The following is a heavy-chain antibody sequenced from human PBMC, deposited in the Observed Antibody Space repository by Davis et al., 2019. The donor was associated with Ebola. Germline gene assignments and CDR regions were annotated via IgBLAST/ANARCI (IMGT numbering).Heavy chain of an antibody. CDR3: ARDPGRHYYYYGMDV. CDR2: ISSNGGST. V-gene: IGHV3-64*01. Sequence: PGGSLRLSCAASGFIVSSYAMHWVRQAPGKGLEYVSGISSNGGSTYYANSVKGRFTISRDNSKNTLYLQMGSLRAEDMAVYYCARDPGRHYYYYGMDVWGQGTTVTVSS. CDR1: GFIVSSYA. D-gene: IGHD6-6*01. J-gene: IGHJ6*02.